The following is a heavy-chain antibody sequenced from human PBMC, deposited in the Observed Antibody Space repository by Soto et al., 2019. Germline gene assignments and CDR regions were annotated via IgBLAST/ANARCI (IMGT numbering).Heavy chain of an antibody. Sequence: QVQLVESGGGVVQPGRSLRLSCAASGFTFSSYAMHWVRQAPGKGLEWVAVISYDGSNKYYADSVKGRFTISRDNSKNTLYLQMNGLRAEDTAVYYCARDSTVTTGYFQHWGQGTLVTVSS. CDR1: GFTFSSYA. D-gene: IGHD4-17*01. CDR3: ARDSTVTTGYFQH. J-gene: IGHJ1*01. V-gene: IGHV3-30-3*01. CDR2: ISYDGSNK.